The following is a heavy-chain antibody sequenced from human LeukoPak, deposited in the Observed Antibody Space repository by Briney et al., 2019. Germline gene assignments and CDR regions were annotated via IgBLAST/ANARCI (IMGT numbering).Heavy chain of an antibody. Sequence: GGSLRLSCAASGFTFRSSWMHWVRQAPGKGLVWVSRITSDGTNTNYAGSVKGRFTISRDSAKNTLYLEMNSLGAEGTAVYYCARISYDSSGYFDYWGQGTLVTVSS. J-gene: IGHJ4*02. CDR2: ITSDGTNT. D-gene: IGHD3-22*01. CDR1: GFTFRSSW. CDR3: ARISYDSSGYFDY. V-gene: IGHV3-74*01.